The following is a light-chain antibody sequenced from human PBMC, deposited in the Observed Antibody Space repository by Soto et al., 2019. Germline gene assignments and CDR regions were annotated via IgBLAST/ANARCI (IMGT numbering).Light chain of an antibody. Sequence: EIVLTQSPATLSLSPGERATLSCRASQSVSTYLAWYQQKPGHAPRLHIYEASNRATGIPARFSGSGSRTDFTLTISSLAPEDFAVYYCQQRNIWPPLFTFGPGTKVDVK. CDR2: EAS. J-gene: IGKJ3*01. CDR3: QQRNIWPPLFT. CDR1: QSVSTY. V-gene: IGKV3-11*01.